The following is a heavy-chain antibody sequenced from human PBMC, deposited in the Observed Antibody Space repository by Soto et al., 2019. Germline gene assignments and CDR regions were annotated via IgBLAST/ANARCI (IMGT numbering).Heavy chain of an antibody. Sequence: QVQLVESGGGVVQPGRSLRLSCAASGFTFSSYGMHWVRQAPGKGLEWVEVISYDGSNKYYADSVKGRFTISRDNSKNTLYLQMNSLRAEDTAVYYCAKVRGLAWVYWGQGTLVTVSS. CDR1: GFTFSSYG. CDR3: AKVRGLAWVY. V-gene: IGHV3-30*18. D-gene: IGHD1-26*01. J-gene: IGHJ4*02. CDR2: ISYDGSNK.